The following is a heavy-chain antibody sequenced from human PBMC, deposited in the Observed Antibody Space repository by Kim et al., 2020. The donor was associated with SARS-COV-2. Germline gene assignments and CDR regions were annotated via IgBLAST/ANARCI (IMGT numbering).Heavy chain of an antibody. CDR2: ISWDSGTI. CDR3: AKDGGSSWFGNSLFPFDF. V-gene: IGHV3-9*01. D-gene: IGHD6-13*01. Sequence: GGSLRLSCAASGFTFDDYAMHWVRQAPGKGLEWVSGISWDSGTIGYADSVKGRFTISRDNAKNSLYLQMNSLRAEDTALYYCAKDGGSSWFGNSLFPFDFWGQGTLVTVSS. CDR1: GFTFDDYA. J-gene: IGHJ4*02.